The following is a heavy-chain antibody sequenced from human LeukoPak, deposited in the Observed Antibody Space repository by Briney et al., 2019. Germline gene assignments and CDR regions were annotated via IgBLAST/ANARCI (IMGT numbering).Heavy chain of an antibody. CDR2: INHSGST. D-gene: IGHD5-12*01. V-gene: IGHV4-34*01. Sequence: SETLSLTCVVYGGSFSGYYWSWIRQPPGKGLEWIGEINHSGSTNYNPSLKSRVTISVDTSKNQFSLKLSSVTAADTAVYYCARDLSGYVIPRGAFDIWGQGTMVTVSS. CDR3: ARDLSGYVIPRGAFDI. CDR1: GGSFSGYY. J-gene: IGHJ3*02.